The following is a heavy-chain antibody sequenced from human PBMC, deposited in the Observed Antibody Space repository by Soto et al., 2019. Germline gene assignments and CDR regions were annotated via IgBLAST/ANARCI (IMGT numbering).Heavy chain of an antibody. CDR1: GDSVSSDGTA. V-gene: IGHV6-1*01. CDR2: TYYKSKWFY. Sequence: SQTLSLNCDISGDSVSSDGTAWNWIRQSPSIGLECLGRTYYKSKWFYNYAVSLRSRTAIKSDTSKNQFSLQLNSVTPEDTAVYFCARGDHWLLXWGQGTQVTVSS. J-gene: IGHJ4*02. CDR3: ARGDHWLLX. D-gene: IGHD2-15*01.